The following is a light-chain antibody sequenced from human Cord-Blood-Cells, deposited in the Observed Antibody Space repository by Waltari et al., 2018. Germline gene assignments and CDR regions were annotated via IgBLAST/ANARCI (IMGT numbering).Light chain of an antibody. CDR3: QQRSSCPPVT. Sequence: EIVLTQTPATLSLSPGERPPLPCRASQSVSGNLAWYQQKPGHAPRLLIYDASNRATGIPARLSGSGSGADFTLTISSLEPEDFAVYYCQQRSSCPPVTFGQGTRLEIK. V-gene: IGKV3-11*01. CDR2: DAS. CDR1: QSVSGN. J-gene: IGKJ5*01.